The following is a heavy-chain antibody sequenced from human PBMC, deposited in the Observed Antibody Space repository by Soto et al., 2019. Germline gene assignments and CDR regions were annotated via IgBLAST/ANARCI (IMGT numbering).Heavy chain of an antibody. J-gene: IGHJ5*01. CDR2: VSGNNGAS. Sequence: QVQLMQSGTEVKKPGASVTVSCKASGYTSADFGISWVRQAPGQGLEWMGWVSGNNGASNPAPKVQGRITMTLDTSTGVAYMALRSLRSYDTAIYYCVRYQKYFRVNGKWFDSWGQGALVSVSS. V-gene: IGHV1-18*04. D-gene: IGHD2-2*01. CDR1: GYTSADFG. CDR3: VRYQKYFRVNGKWFDS.